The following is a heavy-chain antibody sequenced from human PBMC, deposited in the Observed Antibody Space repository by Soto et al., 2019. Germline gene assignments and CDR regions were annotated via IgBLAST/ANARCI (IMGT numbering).Heavy chain of an antibody. CDR3: AKVYCSRTGCYDLYYYYGMDV. J-gene: IGHJ6*02. Sequence: SLRLSCAASGFTFSSYAMSGVRQAPGKGLEWVSAISGSGGSTYYADSVKGRFTISRDNSKNTLYLQMNSLRAEDTAVYYCAKVYCSRTGCYDLYYYYGMDVWGQGTTVTVSS. D-gene: IGHD2-2*01. CDR1: GFTFSSYA. V-gene: IGHV3-23*01. CDR2: ISGSGGST.